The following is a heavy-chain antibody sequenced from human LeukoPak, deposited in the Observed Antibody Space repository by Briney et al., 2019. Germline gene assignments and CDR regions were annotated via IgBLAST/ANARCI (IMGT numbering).Heavy chain of an antibody. D-gene: IGHD3-3*01. V-gene: IGHV3-23*01. CDR3: ARDSIVLRFLEWLKYGMDV. J-gene: IGHJ6*02. Sequence: GGSLRLSCAASGFTFSSYAMSWVRQAPGKGLEWVSVISGSGSSTYYADSVKGRFTISRDNSKNTLYLQMNSLRAEDTAVYYCARDSIVLRFLEWLKYGMDVWGQGTTVTVSS. CDR2: ISGSGSST. CDR1: GFTFSSYA.